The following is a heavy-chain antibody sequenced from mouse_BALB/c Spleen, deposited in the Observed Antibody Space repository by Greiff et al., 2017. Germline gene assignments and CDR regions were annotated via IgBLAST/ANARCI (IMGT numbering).Heavy chain of an antibody. CDR1: GFNIKDYY. J-gene: IGHJ3*01. Sequence: VQLQQSGAELVRSGASVKLSCTASGFNIKDYYMHWVKQRPEQGQEWIGWIDPENGDTEYAPKFQGKATMTADTSSNTAYLQLSSLTSEDTAVYYCNYDYDGAWFAYWGQGTLVTVSA. CDR2: IDPENGDT. D-gene: IGHD2-4*01. CDR3: NYDYDGAWFAY. V-gene: IGHV14-4*02.